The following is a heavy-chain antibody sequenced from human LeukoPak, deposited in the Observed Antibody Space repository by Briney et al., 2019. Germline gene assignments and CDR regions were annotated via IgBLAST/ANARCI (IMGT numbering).Heavy chain of an antibody. V-gene: IGHV4-39*01. CDR2: IYYSGGT. D-gene: IGHD3-22*01. CDR3: ARLHDSSGYYTKDEYYFDY. Sequence: PSETLSFTCTVSGGSISSSSYYWGWIRRPPGKGLEWIGSIYYSGGTYYNPSLKSRVTISVDTSKNQFSLKLSSVTAADTAVYYCARLHDSSGYYTKDEYYFDYWGQGTLVTVSS. J-gene: IGHJ4*02. CDR1: GGSISSSSYY.